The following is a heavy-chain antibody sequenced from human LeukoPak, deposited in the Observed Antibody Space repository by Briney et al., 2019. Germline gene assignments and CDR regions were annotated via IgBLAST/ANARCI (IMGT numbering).Heavy chain of an antibody. Sequence: GGSLRLSCIASGVPIGSSWMSWVRQSPGKRLEWVANVNPGGSDQNYVDSVTGRFTISRDNAKNSLYLQMNNLRADDTAVYYCATTFPYCSEDNCALGGQGTLVTVSS. V-gene: IGHV3-7*01. CDR1: GVPIGSSW. CDR3: ATTFPYCSEDNCAL. CDR2: VNPGGSDQ. D-gene: IGHD2-15*01. J-gene: IGHJ1*01.